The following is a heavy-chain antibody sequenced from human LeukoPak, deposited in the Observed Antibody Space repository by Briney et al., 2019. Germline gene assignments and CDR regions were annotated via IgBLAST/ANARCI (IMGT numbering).Heavy chain of an antibody. CDR3: ARGGFHTIFGVATPFDY. D-gene: IGHD3-3*01. J-gene: IGHJ4*02. CDR2: INHSGST. V-gene: IGHV4-34*01. Sequence: SETLSLTCAVYGGSFSGYYWSWIRQPPGKGLEWIGEINHSGSTNYNPSLKSRVTISVDTSKNQFSLKLSSVTAAHTAVYYCARGGFHTIFGVATPFDYWGQGTLVTVSS. CDR1: GGSFSGYY.